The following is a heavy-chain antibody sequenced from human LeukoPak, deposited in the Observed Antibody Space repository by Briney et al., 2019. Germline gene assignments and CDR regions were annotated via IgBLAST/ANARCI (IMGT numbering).Heavy chain of an antibody. CDR2: ISAYNGNT. J-gene: IGHJ4*02. CDR3: ARVGYDILTGYYYFDY. V-gene: IGHV1-18*01. CDR1: GYTFTSYG. Sequence: ASVKVSCKASGYTFTSYGISWVRQAPGQGLEWMGWISAYNGNTNYAQKLQGRVTMTTDTSTSTAYMELRSLKSDDTAVYYCARVGYDILTGYYYFDYWGQGTLVTVSS. D-gene: IGHD3-9*01.